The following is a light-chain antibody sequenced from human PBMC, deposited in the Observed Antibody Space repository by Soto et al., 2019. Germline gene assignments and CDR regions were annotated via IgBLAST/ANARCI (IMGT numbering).Light chain of an antibody. V-gene: IGKV3-20*01. J-gene: IGKJ1*01. CDR2: GAS. CDR1: QSVRSN. CDR3: QQYCTLLTWS. Sequence: IVMTQTADTVYVSPRDHTTLSCRASQSVRSNLAWYQHKPGQAPRLLIYGASTRATGIPDRFSGSGSGTDFTLTISILEPEDSAMYYCQQYCTLLTWSFGQGSNVDIK.